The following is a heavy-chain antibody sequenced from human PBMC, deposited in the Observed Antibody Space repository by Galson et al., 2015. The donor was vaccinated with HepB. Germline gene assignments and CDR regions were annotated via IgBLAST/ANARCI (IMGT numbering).Heavy chain of an antibody. CDR2: ISYDGSNK. CDR3: ARDADCSSTSCYTRRFDP. D-gene: IGHD2-2*02. CDR1: GFTFSSYA. V-gene: IGHV3-30-3*01. J-gene: IGHJ5*02. Sequence: SLRLSCAASGFTFSSYAMHWVRQAPGKGLEWVAVISYDGSNKYYADSVKGRFTISRDNSKNTLYLQMNSLRAEDTAVYYCARDADCSSTSCYTRRFDPWGQGTLVTVSS.